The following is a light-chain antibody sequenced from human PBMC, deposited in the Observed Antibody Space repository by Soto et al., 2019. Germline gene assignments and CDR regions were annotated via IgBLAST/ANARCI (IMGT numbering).Light chain of an antibody. CDR3: QQCGSSPWT. CDR2: AAS. J-gene: IGKJ1*01. Sequence: EILMTQSPATLSLSPVERATLSCSSSQPVNNNLAWYQHKPGQAPRLLIYAASSRATGIPDRFSGGGSGTDFTLTISRLEPEDFAVYYCQQCGSSPWTFGQGTKVDI. V-gene: IGKV3-20*01. CDR1: QPVNNN.